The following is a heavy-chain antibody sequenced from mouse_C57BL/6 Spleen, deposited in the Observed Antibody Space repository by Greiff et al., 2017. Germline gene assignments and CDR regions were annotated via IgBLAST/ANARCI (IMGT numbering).Heavy chain of an antibody. J-gene: IGHJ1*03. CDR3: ARESLTVVATPV. CDR1: GYTFTDYY. Sequence: VQRVESGPELVKPGASVKISCKASGYTFTDYYINWVKQRPGQGLEWIGWIFPGSGSTYYNEKFKGKATLTVDKSSSTAYMLLSSLTSEDSAVYFCARESLTVVATPVWGTGTTVTVSS. D-gene: IGHD1-1*01. CDR2: IFPGSGST. V-gene: IGHV1-75*01.